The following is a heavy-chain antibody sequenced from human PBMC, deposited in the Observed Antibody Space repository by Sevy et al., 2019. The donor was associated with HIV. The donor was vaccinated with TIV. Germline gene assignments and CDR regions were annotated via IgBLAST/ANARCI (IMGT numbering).Heavy chain of an antibody. D-gene: IGHD3-22*01. V-gene: IGHV3-23*01. Sequence: GGSLRLSCAVSGFTFTSYAMNWVRQAPGKELEWVSGVSGSGGSTYYADSVKGRFSISRDNSRNTLYLQINSLRAEDTAVYYCVKDVAYDNTYLDYWGQGTLVTVSS. CDR1: GFTFTSYA. CDR2: VSGSGGST. J-gene: IGHJ4*02. CDR3: VKDVAYDNTYLDY.